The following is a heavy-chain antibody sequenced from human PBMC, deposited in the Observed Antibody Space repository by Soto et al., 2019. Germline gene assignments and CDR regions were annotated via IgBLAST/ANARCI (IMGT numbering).Heavy chain of an antibody. J-gene: IGHJ4*02. CDR3: AKSYSSNWYDYFDY. CDR1: GFTFSTYA. CDR2: MSGSGGST. D-gene: IGHD6-13*01. Sequence: GGSLRLSCAVYGFTFSTYAMSWVRQAPGKGLEWVSAMSGSGGSTYYADSVKGRFTISGDNSKNTLYLQMNSLRAEDTALYYCAKSYSSNWYDYFDYWGRGTLVTVSS. V-gene: IGHV3-23*01.